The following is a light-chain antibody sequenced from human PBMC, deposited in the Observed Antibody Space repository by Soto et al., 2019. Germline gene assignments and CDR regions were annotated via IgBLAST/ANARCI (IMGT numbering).Light chain of an antibody. J-gene: IGKJ1*01. CDR2: DAS. CDR3: QQYETFSGT. V-gene: IGKV1-5*01. CDR1: QSISNW. Sequence: DIQMTQSPSTLSASVADRVSITCRASQSISNWLAWYQQKPGKAPKLLIYDASSLESGVPSRFSGSGSGTKFTLTIASLQPDDFATYYCQQYETFSGTFGPGTKV.